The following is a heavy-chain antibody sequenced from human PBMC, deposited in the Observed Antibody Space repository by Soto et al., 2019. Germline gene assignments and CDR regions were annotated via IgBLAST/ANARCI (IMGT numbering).Heavy chain of an antibody. J-gene: IGHJ5*02. CDR3: ASASYDSSGYYPPAAFDP. CDR1: GGTFSSYA. V-gene: IGHV1-69*06. D-gene: IGHD3-22*01. CDR2: LIPIFGTA. Sequence: QVQLVQSGAEVKQPGSSVKVSCKASGGTFSSYAISWVRQAPGQGLEWMGGLIPIFGTANYAKKFQGRVTITADKSTSTPYMELSSLRSEDTAMYYCASASYDSSGYYPPAAFDPWGQGTLVTLSS.